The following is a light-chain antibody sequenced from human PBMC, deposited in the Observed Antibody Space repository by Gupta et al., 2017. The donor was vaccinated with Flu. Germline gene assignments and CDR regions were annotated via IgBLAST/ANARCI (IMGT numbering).Light chain of an antibody. Sequence: IFGSNFVSWYQQLPGTAPKLLIYENNKRPSGIPDRFSGSKSGTSATLDITGLQTGDEADYYCGTWDSTLSAGGLFGGGTKLTVL. CDR1: IFGSNF. CDR3: GTWDSTLSAGGL. V-gene: IGLV1-51*02. CDR2: ENN. J-gene: IGLJ3*02.